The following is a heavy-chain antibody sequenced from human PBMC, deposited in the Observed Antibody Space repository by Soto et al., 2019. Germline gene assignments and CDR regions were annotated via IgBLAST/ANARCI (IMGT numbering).Heavy chain of an antibody. V-gene: IGHV4-59*01. CDR2: IYYSGST. J-gene: IGHJ4*02. Sequence: ASETLSLTCTVSGGSISSYYLSWIRQPPGKGLEWIGYIYYSGSTNYNPSLKSRVTISVDTSKNQFSLKLSSVTAADTAVYYCARVNWIQPYYFDYWGQGTLVTVSS. CDR1: GGSISSYY. CDR3: ARVNWIQPYYFDY. D-gene: IGHD5-18*01.